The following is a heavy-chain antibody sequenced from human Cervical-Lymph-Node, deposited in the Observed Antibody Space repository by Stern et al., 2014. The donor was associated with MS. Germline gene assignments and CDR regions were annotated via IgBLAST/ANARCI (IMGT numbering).Heavy chain of an antibody. CDR2: IYYSGST. Sequence: QLQLQESGPGLVKPSQTLSLTCTVSGGPISSGGYYWNWIRQHPGKGLAWIGYIYYSGSTYYNPSLKTLVSISLDTSKNQFSLKLSSVTAADTAVYYCARGEAVASFDYWGQGTLVTVSS. J-gene: IGHJ4*02. CDR3: ARGEAVASFDY. D-gene: IGHD6-19*01. CDR1: GGPISSGGYY. V-gene: IGHV4-31*01.